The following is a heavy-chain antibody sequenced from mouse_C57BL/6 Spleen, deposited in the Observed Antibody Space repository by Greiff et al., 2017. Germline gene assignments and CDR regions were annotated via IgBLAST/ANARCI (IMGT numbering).Heavy chain of an antibody. Sequence: QVQLQQSGAELVRPGASVTLSCKALGYTFTDYEMHWVKQTPVHGLEWIGAIDPETGGTAYNQKFKGKAILTADKSSSTAYMELRSLTSEDSAVYYCTRRRNFYYGSWDYWGKGTTLTVSS. V-gene: IGHV1-15*01. D-gene: IGHD1-1*01. CDR3: TRRRNFYYGSWDY. CDR1: GYTFTDYE. CDR2: IDPETGGT. J-gene: IGHJ2*01.